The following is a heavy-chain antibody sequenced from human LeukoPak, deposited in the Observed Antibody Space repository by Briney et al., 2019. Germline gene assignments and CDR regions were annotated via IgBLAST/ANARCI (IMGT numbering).Heavy chain of an antibody. CDR1: GYTFTSYG. Sequence: ASVKVSCKASGYTFTSYGISWVRQAPGQGLEWMGWISAYNGNTNYAQKLQGRVTMTTDTSTSTAYMELSSLRSEDTAVYYCARAAHIVVVTAIYDYWGQGTLVTVSS. CDR2: ISAYNGNT. J-gene: IGHJ4*02. D-gene: IGHD2-21*02. V-gene: IGHV1-18*01. CDR3: ARAAHIVVVTAIYDY.